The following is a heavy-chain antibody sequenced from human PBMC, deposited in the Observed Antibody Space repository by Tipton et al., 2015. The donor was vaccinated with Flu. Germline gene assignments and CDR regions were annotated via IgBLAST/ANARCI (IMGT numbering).Heavy chain of an antibody. CDR2: INWNGYST. CDR1: GFIFDDHG. CDR3: ARSAKISGYGRWFRYYYCGMDV. V-gene: IGHV3-20*04. Sequence: SLRLSCAASGFIFDDHGMNWVRQTPGKGLEWVSGINWNGYSTSYAESVKGRFTISRDNAKNTLYLQMNSLRAEDTAVYYCARSAKISGYGRWFRYYYCGMDVWCQGTTVTVSS. J-gene: IGHJ6*02. D-gene: IGHD5-12*01.